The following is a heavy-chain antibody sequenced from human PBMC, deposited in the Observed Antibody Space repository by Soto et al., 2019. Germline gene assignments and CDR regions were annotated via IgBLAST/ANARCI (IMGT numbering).Heavy chain of an antibody. D-gene: IGHD3-10*01. J-gene: IGHJ6*02. CDR3: ASETVSFSQIWLSGDYYGMDV. CDR2: IYSGGST. CDR1: GFTVSSNY. Sequence: GGSLRLSCAASGFTVSSNYMSWVRQAPGKGLEWVSVIYSGGSTYYADSVKGRFTISRDNSKNTLYLQMNSLRAEDTAVYYCASETVSFSQIWLSGDYYGMDVWGQGNTVTVSS. V-gene: IGHV3-53*01.